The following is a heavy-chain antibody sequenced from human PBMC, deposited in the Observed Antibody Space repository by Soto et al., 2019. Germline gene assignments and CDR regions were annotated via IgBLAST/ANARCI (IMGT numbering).Heavy chain of an antibody. V-gene: IGHV4-34*01. CDR1: GGSFSGYY. J-gene: IGHJ6*02. D-gene: IGHD6-13*01. CDR2: INHSGST. CDR3: ARGRNVRRYSSSIGNYYYGMDV. Sequence: SEALSLTCAVYGGSFSGYYWSWIRQPPGKGLEWIGEINHSGSTNYNPSLKSRVTISVDTSKNQFSLKLSSVTAADTAVYYCARGRNVRRYSSSIGNYYYGMDVWGQGTTVTVSS.